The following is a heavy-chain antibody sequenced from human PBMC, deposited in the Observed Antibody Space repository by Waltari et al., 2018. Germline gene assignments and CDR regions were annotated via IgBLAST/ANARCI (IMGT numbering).Heavy chain of an antibody. Sequence: EVRRVESGGGLIQPGGSRRLYCAVSGFSVSSNYMIWVREAPGRGLEWVSAMYRAGHTYHANSVKSRFAISRDNSRNTQYLKMSSLRTADTAVYYCTKADSGSKYFQFWGQGTRVTVSS. D-gene: IGHD6-19*01. J-gene: IGHJ1*01. CDR2: MYRAGHT. V-gene: IGHV3-53*05. CDR1: GFSVSSNY. CDR3: TKADSGSKYFQF.